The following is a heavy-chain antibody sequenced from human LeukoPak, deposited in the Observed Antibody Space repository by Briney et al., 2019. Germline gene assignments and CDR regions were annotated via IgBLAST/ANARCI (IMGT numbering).Heavy chain of an antibody. D-gene: IGHD3-22*01. CDR3: AREFSGMYYYDSSGYLPIFPGNYYYMDV. J-gene: IGHJ6*03. CDR2: INPNSGGT. CDR1: GYTFTGYY. V-gene: IGHV1-2*02. Sequence: ASVKVSCKASGYTFTGYYMHWVRQAPGQGLEWMGWINPNSGGTNYAQKFQGRVTMTRDTSISTAYMELSRLRSDDTAVYYCAREFSGMYYYDSSGYLPIFPGNYYYMDVWGKGTTVTVSS.